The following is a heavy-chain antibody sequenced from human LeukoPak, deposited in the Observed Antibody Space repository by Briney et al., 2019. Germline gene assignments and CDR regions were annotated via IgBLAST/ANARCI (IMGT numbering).Heavy chain of an antibody. CDR3: ARASLDHSNYLFYYYGMDV. D-gene: IGHD4-11*01. J-gene: IGHJ6*02. CDR1: GFTFSSNY. CDR2: IYSGGST. Sequence: GGSLRLSCAASGFTFSSNYMSWVRQAPGKGLEWVSVIYSGGSTYYADSVKGRFTISRDNSKNTLYLQMNSLRAGDTAVYYCARASLDHSNYLFYYYGMDVWGQGTTVTVSS. V-gene: IGHV3-53*01.